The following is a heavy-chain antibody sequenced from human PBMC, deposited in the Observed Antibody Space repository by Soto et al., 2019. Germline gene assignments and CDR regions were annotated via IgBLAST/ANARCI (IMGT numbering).Heavy chain of an antibody. CDR1: GFTFSSYW. V-gene: IGHV3-74*01. Sequence: PGGSLRLSCAASGFTFSSYWMHWVRQAPGKGLVWVSRINSDGSSTSYADSVKGRFTISRDNAKNSLFLQMSSLRAEDTAVYYCVTSLSGYYYSYWGQGTLVTVSS. CDR3: VTSLSGYYYSY. CDR2: INSDGSST. J-gene: IGHJ4*02. D-gene: IGHD3-22*01.